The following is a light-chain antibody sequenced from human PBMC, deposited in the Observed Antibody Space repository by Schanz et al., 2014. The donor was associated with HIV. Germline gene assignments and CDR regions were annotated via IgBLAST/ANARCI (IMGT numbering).Light chain of an antibody. CDR3: QQCNSNPLT. V-gene: IGKV1-5*03. J-gene: IGKJ4*01. Sequence: DIQMTQSPSTLSASVGDRIAITCRASQSIGAWLAWYQQKPGTAPTLLIYKASKLERGVPSRFSGSGSGTVVTLTINTLQPDDFATYYCQQCNSNPLTFGGGTKVEI. CDR2: KAS. CDR1: QSIGAW.